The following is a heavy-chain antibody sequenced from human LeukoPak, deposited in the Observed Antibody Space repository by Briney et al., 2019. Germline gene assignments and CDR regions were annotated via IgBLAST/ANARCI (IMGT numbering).Heavy chain of an antibody. D-gene: IGHD4-17*01. CDR2: IWYDGSNQ. CDR1: GFSFSSYA. J-gene: IGHJ4*02. CDR3: VKSGPDFGDLPSEYYFDF. V-gene: IGHV3-33*06. Sequence: GGSLRLSCAASGFSFSSYAMHWVRQAPGKGLEWVAVIWYDGSNQYYADSVRGRFTISRDNSKNTLHLQMNSLRAEDTAAYYCVKSGPDFGDLPSEYYFDFWGQGTLVTVSS.